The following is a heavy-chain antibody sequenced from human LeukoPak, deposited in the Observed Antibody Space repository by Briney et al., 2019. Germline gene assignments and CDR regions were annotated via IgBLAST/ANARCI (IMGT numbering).Heavy chain of an antibody. V-gene: IGHV3-23*01. J-gene: IGHJ6*03. Sequence: GGSLRLSCAASGFTFSSYAMSWVRQAPGKGLEWVSAISGRGGSTYYADSVKGRFTISRDNSQNTLYLQMNSLRAEDTAVYYCARGEDVTSMARHYYYYYMDVWGKGTTVTVSS. CDR1: GFTFSSYA. CDR2: ISGRGGST. D-gene: IGHD5-18*01. CDR3: ARGEDVTSMARHYYYYYMDV.